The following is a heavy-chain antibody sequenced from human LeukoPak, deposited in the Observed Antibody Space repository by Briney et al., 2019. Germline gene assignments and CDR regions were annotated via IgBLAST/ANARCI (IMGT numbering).Heavy chain of an antibody. CDR2: ISSSSSTI. D-gene: IGHD2-2*01. V-gene: IGHV3-48*01. CDR3: ARNGIYQLHWVWFDP. Sequence: GGSLRLSCAASGFTFSSYSMTWVRQAPGKGLEWVSYISSSSSTIYYADSVKGRFTISRDNSKNTLYLQMNSLRAEDTAVYYCARNGIYQLHWVWFDPWGQGTLVTVSS. CDR1: GFTFSSYS. J-gene: IGHJ5*02.